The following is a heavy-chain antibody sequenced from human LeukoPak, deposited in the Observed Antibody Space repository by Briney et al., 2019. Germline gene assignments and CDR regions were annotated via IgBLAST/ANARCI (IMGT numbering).Heavy chain of an antibody. V-gene: IGHV4-39*07. CDR2: IFYSGST. Sequence: SETLSLTCTVSGGSISTSNYYWGWIRQPPGKGLEWIGNIFYSGSTYYGPSLKSRLTISLDTSRNQFSLKLNSVTAADTAVYYCAKGGRGYSYGYRGNWFDPWGQGTLVTVSS. D-gene: IGHD5-18*01. CDR1: GGSISTSNYY. J-gene: IGHJ5*02. CDR3: AKGGRGYSYGYRGNWFDP.